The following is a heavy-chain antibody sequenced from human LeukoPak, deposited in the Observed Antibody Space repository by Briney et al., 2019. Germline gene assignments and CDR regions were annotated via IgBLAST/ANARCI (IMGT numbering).Heavy chain of an antibody. V-gene: IGHV1-69*01. D-gene: IGHD1-26*01. J-gene: IGHJ3*02. CDR2: IIPIFGTA. CDR3: ARERIVGATSAFDI. Sequence: SVRVSCKASGGTFSSYAISWVRQAPGQGLEWMGGIIPIFGTANYAQKFQGRVTITADESTSTAYMELSSLRSEDTAVYYCARERIVGATSAFDIWGQGTMVTVSS. CDR1: GGTFSSYA.